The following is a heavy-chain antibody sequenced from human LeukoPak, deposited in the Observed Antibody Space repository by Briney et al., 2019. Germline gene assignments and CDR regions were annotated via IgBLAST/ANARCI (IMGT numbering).Heavy chain of an antibody. J-gene: IGHJ4*02. D-gene: IGHD5-24*01. Sequence: GGSLRLSCAASAFTFSYYEMNWVRQAPGKGLEWVPYISSSGSTIYYADSVKGRFTISRDNAKNSLYLQMNSLRADDTAVYYCARVRDGSYFDYWGQGTLVTVSS. V-gene: IGHV3-48*03. CDR1: AFTFSYYE. CDR2: ISSSGSTI. CDR3: ARVRDGSYFDY.